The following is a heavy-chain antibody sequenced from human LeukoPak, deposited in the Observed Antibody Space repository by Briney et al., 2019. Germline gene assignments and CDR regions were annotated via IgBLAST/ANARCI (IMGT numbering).Heavy chain of an antibody. J-gene: IGHJ4*02. Sequence: ASVKVSCKASGGTFISYAISWVRQAPGQGLEWMGRIIPILGIANYAQKFQGRVTITADKSTSTAYMELSSLRSEDTAVYYCARGFRDGYNYGIYGYWGQGTLVTASS. CDR1: GGTFISYA. CDR3: ARGFRDGYNYGIYGY. D-gene: IGHD5-24*01. V-gene: IGHV1-69*04. CDR2: IIPILGIA.